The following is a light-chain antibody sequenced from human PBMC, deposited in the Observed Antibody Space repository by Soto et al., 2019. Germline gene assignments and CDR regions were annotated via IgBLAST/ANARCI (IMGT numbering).Light chain of an antibody. J-gene: IGLJ3*02. CDR1: SGHSSYA. V-gene: IGLV4-69*01. CDR3: QTWGTGPWV. Sequence: QPVLTQSPSASASLGASVKVTCTLSSGHSSYAIAWHQQQPEKGPRYLMKVNSDGSHSKGDGIPDRFSGSSSGAERYLTISSLQSEDEADYYCQTWGTGPWVFGGGTKLTVL. CDR2: VNSDGSH.